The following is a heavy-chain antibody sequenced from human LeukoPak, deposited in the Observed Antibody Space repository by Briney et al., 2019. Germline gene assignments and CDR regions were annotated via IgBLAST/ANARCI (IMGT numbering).Heavy chain of an antibody. V-gene: IGHV4-34*01. D-gene: IGHD6-19*01. Sequence: PSETLSLTCAVYGGSFSGYYWSWIRQPPGKGLEWIGEINHSGSTNYNPSLKSRVTISVDTSKNQFSLKLSSVTAADTAVYYCARSGWYYYYYGMDVWGQGTTVTVSS. CDR1: GGSFSGYY. CDR2: INHSGST. J-gene: IGHJ6*02. CDR3: ARSGWYYYYYGMDV.